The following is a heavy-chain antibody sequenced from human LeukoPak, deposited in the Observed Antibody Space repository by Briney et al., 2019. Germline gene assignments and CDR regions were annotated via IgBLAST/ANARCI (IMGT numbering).Heavy chain of an antibody. CDR1: GYTFTGYY. CDR3: ARGAAAAGFSNWFDP. CDR2: IIPIFGTA. D-gene: IGHD6-13*01. Sequence: SVKVSCKASGYTFTGYYMHWVRQAPGQGLEWMGGIIPIFGTANYAQKFQGRVTITTDESTSTAYMELSSLRSEDTAVYYCARGAAAAGFSNWFDPWGQGTLVTVSS. V-gene: IGHV1-69*05. J-gene: IGHJ5*02.